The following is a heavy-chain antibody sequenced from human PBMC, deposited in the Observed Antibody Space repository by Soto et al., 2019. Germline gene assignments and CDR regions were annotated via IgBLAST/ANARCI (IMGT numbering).Heavy chain of an antibody. CDR3: ARDVHLATVVASVSRDGMDV. CDR1: GYTFTSYG. V-gene: IGHV1-18*01. J-gene: IGHJ6*02. CDR2: ISAYNGNT. Sequence: QVQLVQSGAEVKKPGASVKVSCKASGYTFTSYGISWVRQAPGQGLEWMGWISAYNGNTNYAQKLQGRVTMTTDTSTSTAYMELRSLRSDDTAVYYCARDVHLATVVASVSRDGMDVWGQGTTVTVSS. D-gene: IGHD2-15*01.